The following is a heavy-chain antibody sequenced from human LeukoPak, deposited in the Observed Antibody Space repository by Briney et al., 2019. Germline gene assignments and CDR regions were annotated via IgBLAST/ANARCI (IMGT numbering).Heavy chain of an antibody. J-gene: IGHJ4*02. CDR1: GFKFSYYW. CDR3: ARGWGEKGRCRGGTCNNPQFDY. V-gene: IGHV3-7*01. D-gene: IGHD2-15*01. CDR2: IKESGSEK. Sequence: PGGSLRLSCAASGFKFSYYWMTWVRQAPGKGVEWLANIKESGSEKYYVYSVKGRFTISRDNADDVVYVQMNRLRVEDTAVYYCARGWGEKGRCRGGTCNNPQFDYWGQGILVTVSS.